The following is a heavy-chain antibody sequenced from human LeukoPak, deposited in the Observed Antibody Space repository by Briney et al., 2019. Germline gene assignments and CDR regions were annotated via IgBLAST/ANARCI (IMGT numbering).Heavy chain of an antibody. CDR1: GGSISSSSYY. J-gene: IGHJ5*02. V-gene: IGHV4-39*01. Sequence: SETLSLTCTVSGGSISSSSYYWGWIRQPPRKGLEWIGSIYYSGSTYYNPSLKSRVTISVDTSKNQFSLKLSSVSAANTAVYYCASRRGYDFWSGQNWFDPWGQGTLVTVSS. CDR2: IYYSGST. D-gene: IGHD3-3*01. CDR3: ASRRGYDFWSGQNWFDP.